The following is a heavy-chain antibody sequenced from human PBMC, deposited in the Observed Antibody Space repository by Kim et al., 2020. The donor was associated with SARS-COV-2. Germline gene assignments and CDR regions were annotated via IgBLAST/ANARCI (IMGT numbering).Heavy chain of an antibody. CDR3: ARENPSLIQLCGY. Sequence: ASLNVSCKASGYTFTGYYMHWVRQAPGQGLEWMGRINPNSGGTNYAQKFQGRVTMTRDTSISTAYMELSRLRSDDTAVYYCARENPSLIQLCGYWGQGTLVTVSS. V-gene: IGHV1-2*06. J-gene: IGHJ4*02. CDR2: INPNSGGT. CDR1: GYTFTGYY. D-gene: IGHD5-18*01.